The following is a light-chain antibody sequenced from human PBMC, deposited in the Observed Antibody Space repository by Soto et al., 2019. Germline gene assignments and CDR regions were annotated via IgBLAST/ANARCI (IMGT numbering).Light chain of an antibody. Sequence: VLTQSPGTLSLSPGERATLSCRASQSVSSYLAWYQQKPGQTPRLLIYDASSRATGIPDRFSGSGSGTDCTRTSSRLEPEEFAVYYCQQYGTSPRTFGQGTKVEI. J-gene: IGKJ1*01. CDR1: QSVSSY. CDR2: DAS. CDR3: QQYGTSPRT. V-gene: IGKV3-20*01.